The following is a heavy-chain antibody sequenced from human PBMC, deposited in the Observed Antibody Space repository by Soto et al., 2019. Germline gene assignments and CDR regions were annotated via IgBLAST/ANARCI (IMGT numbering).Heavy chain of an antibody. CDR3: ARVATGDSNYYYYYYMDV. J-gene: IGHJ6*03. CDR1: GYRFTSYA. Sequence: GASVKVSCTASGYRFTSYAMHWVRQAPGQRLEWMGWINAGNGNTKYSQKFQGRVTITRDTSASTAYMELSSLRSEDTAVYYCARVATGDSNYYYYYYMDVWGKGTTVTVSS. V-gene: IGHV1-3*01. D-gene: IGHD2-21*02. CDR2: INAGNGNT.